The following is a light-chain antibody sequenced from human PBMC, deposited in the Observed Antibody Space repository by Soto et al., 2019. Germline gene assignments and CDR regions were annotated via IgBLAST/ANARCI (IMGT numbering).Light chain of an antibody. V-gene: IGLV2-14*01. CDR1: SSDVGGYNY. Sequence: QSALTQPASVSGSPGQSITISCTGTSSDVGGYNYVSWYQQHPGKAPKVMIYEVSNRPSGVSNRFSGSKSGNTASLTISGLQAEDEADYCCSSYTTSTTLVFGGGTKLTVL. CDR3: SSYTTSTTLV. J-gene: IGLJ2*01. CDR2: EVS.